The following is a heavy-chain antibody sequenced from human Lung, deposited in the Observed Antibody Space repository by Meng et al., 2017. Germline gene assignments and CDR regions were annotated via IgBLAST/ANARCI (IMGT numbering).Heavy chain of an antibody. Sequence: VGLLGAGGGVGQPGGSLRLSCAASGFTFNTYAMHWVRQAPGKGLEWVSLMSFDGAQIYYSDSVRGRFTISRDDSKNTLYLQMNSLRAEDTAVYYCARDKPPNDVWGRGTLVTVSS. CDR2: MSFDGAQI. CDR3: ARDKPPNDV. J-gene: IGHJ2*01. CDR1: GFTFNTYA. V-gene: IGHV3-30*01.